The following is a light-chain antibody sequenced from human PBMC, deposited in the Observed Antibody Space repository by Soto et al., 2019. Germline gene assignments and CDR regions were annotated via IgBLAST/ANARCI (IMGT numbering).Light chain of an antibody. CDR1: SSDVGGYNY. J-gene: IGLJ1*01. V-gene: IGLV2-14*01. Sequence: QSVLTQPASVSGSPGQSITISCSGTSSDVGGYNYVSWYQQYPGKAPKLMIYEVSNRPSGVSNRFSGSKSGNTAFLGISGLQAEDEADYYCSSYTSSSLYVFGTGTKLTVL. CDR3: SSYTSSSLYV. CDR2: EVS.